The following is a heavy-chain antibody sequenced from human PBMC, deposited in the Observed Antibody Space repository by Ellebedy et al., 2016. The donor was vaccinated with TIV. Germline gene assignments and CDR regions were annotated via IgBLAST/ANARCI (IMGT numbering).Heavy chain of an antibody. CDR2: INRSGST. D-gene: IGHD3-22*01. V-gene: IGHV4-34*01. J-gene: IGHJ3*02. CDR1: GGSFSDYY. Sequence: MPGGSLRLSCAVSGGSFSDYYWSWIRQPPGKGLEWIGEINRSGSTNYNPSLKSLVTISVDTSKNPFSLNLRSVTAADTAVYYCARGSHYMIVVVITSDAFDIWGQGTMVTVSS. CDR3: ARGSHYMIVVVITSDAFDI.